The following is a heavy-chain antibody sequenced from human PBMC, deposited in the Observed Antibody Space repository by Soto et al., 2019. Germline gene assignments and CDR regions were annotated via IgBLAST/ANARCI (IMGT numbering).Heavy chain of an antibody. D-gene: IGHD2-15*01. J-gene: IGHJ4*02. CDR2: IIPIFDTV. CDR1: GGTFSNYA. Sequence: QVQLVQSGAEVKKPGSSVKVSCKASGGTFSNYAISWMRQAPGQGLECMGGIIPIFDTVNYAQKFQGRLTITAHESTRTAYMEMRSLGSEDTAMYYCSTIVYLDSGGPPVWGQGPLVTVSS. CDR3: STIVYLDSGGPPV. V-gene: IGHV1-69*12.